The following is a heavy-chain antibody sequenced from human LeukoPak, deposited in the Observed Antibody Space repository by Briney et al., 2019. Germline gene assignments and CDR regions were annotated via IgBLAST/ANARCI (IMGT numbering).Heavy chain of an antibody. CDR2: IHYSGST. V-gene: IGHV4-59*01. Sequence: SETLSLTCTVSGGSISSYYWSWIRQPPGKGLEWIGYIHYSGSTHYNPSLKSRVTISVDTSKNQVSLKLRSVTAADTAVYYCARGRGNKKYYYYYMDVWGKGTTVTVSS. J-gene: IGHJ6*03. CDR3: ARGRGNKKYYYYYMDV. CDR1: GGSISSYY. D-gene: IGHD1/OR15-1a*01.